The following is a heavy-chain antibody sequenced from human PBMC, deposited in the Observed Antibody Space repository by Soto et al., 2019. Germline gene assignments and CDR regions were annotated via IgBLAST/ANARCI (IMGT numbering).Heavy chain of an antibody. D-gene: IGHD4-17*01. CDR3: ARADYGGNSYLDY. J-gene: IGHJ4*02. Sequence: VGSLRLSCAASGFTFSSYGMHWVRQAPGKGLEWVAVIWYDGSNKYYADSVKGRFTISRDNSKNTLYLQMNSLRAEDTAVYYCARADYGGNSYLDYWGQGTLVNVSS. CDR1: GFTFSSYG. V-gene: IGHV3-33*01. CDR2: IWYDGSNK.